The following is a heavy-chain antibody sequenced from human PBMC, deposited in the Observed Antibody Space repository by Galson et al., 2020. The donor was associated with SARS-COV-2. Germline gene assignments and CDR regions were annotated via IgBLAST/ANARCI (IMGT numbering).Heavy chain of an antibody. CDR2: IYYTGST. V-gene: IGHV4-39*01. CDR1: GGSISSGSHY. J-gene: IGHJ4*02. Sequence: SETLSLTCTVSGGSISSGSHYWGWIRQPPGKGLEWIGSIYYTGSTYYNPSLKSRVTISVDTSKKQFSLRLRSVTAADTSVYYCAREGSKIAVAGTSFDYWGQGTLVTVSS. CDR3: AREGSKIAVAGTSFDY. D-gene: IGHD6-19*01.